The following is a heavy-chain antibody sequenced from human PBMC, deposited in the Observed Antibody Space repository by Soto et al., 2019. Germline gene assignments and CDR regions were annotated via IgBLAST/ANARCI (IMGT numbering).Heavy chain of an antibody. D-gene: IGHD3-22*01. V-gene: IGHV4-61*08. J-gene: IGHJ5*02. CDR1: GGSVRNDDYF. CDR3: ARATGSGYYTP. Sequence: SETLYLTCRVSGGSVRNDDYFWGWIRQSPGKGLEWIGYVYHSGSTNYNPALKSRAAVSVDKSKNQFSMALTSMTAADTAFYCCARATGSGYYTPWGQGTLVTVSS. CDR2: VYHSGST.